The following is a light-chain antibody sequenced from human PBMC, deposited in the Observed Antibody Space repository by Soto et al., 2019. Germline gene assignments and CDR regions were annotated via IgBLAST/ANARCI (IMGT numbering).Light chain of an antibody. CDR2: GAS. Sequence: EIVMTQSPATLSVSPGERATLSCRASQSVSSNLAWYQQKPGQAPRLLIYGASTRATGIPARFSGSVSGTEFTLTISSLQSEDFAVSYCQQYNNWPPRTFGQGTKVEIK. CDR1: QSVSSN. V-gene: IGKV3-15*01. J-gene: IGKJ1*01. CDR3: QQYNNWPPRT.